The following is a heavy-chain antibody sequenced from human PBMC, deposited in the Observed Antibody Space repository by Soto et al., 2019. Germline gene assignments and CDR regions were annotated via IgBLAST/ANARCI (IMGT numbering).Heavy chain of an antibody. J-gene: IGHJ4*02. Sequence: EVQLLDSGGGLVQPGGSLRLSCAASGFTFSSYAMTWVRQAPGKGLEWVSTISGSAVSTHYADSVKGRFTISRDNSKDTVYLQMNTLRVEDTAVYYCAKGGGVYGGTLDFWGQGTLVTVSS. V-gene: IGHV3-23*01. D-gene: IGHD4-17*01. CDR2: ISGSAVST. CDR1: GFTFSSYA. CDR3: AKGGGVYGGTLDF.